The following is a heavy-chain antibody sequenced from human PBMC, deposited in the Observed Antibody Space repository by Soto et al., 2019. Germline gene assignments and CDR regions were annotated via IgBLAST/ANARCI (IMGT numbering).Heavy chain of an antibody. D-gene: IGHD4-17*01. CDR2: IFSNDDEYK. Sequence: SGPTLVNPTETLTLACTVSGFSLTNSGMGVSWFRQPPGKALEWLASIFSNDDEYKYYSPSLKTRLTISQDTSKSQVVLTMTNMDPVDTATYSCAHTDTGMTTVVTAFDYWGQGTLVTVSS. J-gene: IGHJ4*02. CDR3: AHTDTGMTTVVTAFDY. V-gene: IGHV2-26*01. CDR1: GFSLTNSGMG.